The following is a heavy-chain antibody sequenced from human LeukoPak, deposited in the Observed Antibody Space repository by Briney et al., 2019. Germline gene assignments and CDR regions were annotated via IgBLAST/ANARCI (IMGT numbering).Heavy chain of an antibody. CDR2: ISPYNDNT. J-gene: IGHJ4*02. V-gene: IGHV1-18*01. CDR1: GYSFPSYG. D-gene: IGHD3-10*01. Sequence: ASVKVSCKASGYSFPSYGISWVRQAPGQGPEWMGWISPYNDNTDYAQKLQGRATLTTDTSTSTAYMELRSLRSDDTAVYYCARHFYGSGTYYHFDYWGQGTLVTVSS. CDR3: ARHFYGSGTYYHFDY.